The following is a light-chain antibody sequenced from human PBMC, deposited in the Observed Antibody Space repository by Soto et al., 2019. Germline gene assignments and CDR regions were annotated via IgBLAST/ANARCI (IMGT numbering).Light chain of an antibody. Sequence: EIVMTQSPATLSVSPGERATLSCRASQSVSSNLAWYQQKPGQAPRLLIYGASTRATGIPARFSGSGSGTEFSLTISGLQSEDFAVYYCQQYNYWPRTFGQGTKVEIK. CDR2: GAS. CDR3: QQYNYWPRT. V-gene: IGKV3-15*01. CDR1: QSVSSN. J-gene: IGKJ1*01.